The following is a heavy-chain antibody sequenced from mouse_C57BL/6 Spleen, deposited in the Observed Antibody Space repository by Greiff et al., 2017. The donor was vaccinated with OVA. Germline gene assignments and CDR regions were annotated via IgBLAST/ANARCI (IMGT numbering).Heavy chain of an antibody. V-gene: IGHV1-72*01. D-gene: IGHD3-2*02. CDR2: IDPNSGGT. CDR1: GYTFTSYW. CDR3: ASGGQRAQATSFYAMDY. J-gene: IGHJ4*01. Sequence: VQLQQPGAELVKPGASVKLSCKASGYTFTSYWMHWVKQRPGRGLEWIGRIDPNSGGTKYNEKFKSKATLTVDKPSSTAYMQLSSLTSEDCAVYYGASGGQRAQATSFYAMDYWGQGTSVTVSS.